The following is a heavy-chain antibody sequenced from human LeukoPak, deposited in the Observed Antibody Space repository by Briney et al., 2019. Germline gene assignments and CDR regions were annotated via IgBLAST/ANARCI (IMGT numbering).Heavy chain of an antibody. D-gene: IGHD2-15*01. CDR3: VRDNPRCCGVVPANIDDY. Sequence: PGGSLRLSCAASGFTFSDYYMSWIRQAPGKGLEWVSYISSSGSPIYYADSVRGRFTISRDNAKNSLYLQMNSLRAEDTAVYYCVRDNPRCCGVVPANIDDYWGQGTLVTVSS. CDR2: ISSSGSPI. V-gene: IGHV3-11*04. J-gene: IGHJ4*02. CDR1: GFTFSDYY.